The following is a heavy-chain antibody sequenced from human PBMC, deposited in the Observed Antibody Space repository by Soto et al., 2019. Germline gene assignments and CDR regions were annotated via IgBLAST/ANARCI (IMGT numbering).Heavy chain of an antibody. CDR1: GYTFTGYY. J-gene: IGHJ6*02. CDR2: INPNSGGT. Sequence: GASVKVSCKASGYTFTGYYMHWVRQAPGQWLEWMGWINPNSGGTNYAQKFQGWVTMTRDTSISTAYMELSRLRSDDTAVYYCAREVLLWFGELGQGSGMDVWGQGTTVTVSS. CDR3: AREVLLWFGELGQGSGMDV. D-gene: IGHD3-10*01. V-gene: IGHV1-2*04.